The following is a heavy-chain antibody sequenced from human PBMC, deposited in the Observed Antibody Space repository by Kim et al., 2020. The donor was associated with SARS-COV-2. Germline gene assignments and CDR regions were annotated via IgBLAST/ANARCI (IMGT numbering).Heavy chain of an antibody. CDR3: ARGVGVDYGDYGIDY. V-gene: IGHV4-39*01. J-gene: IGHJ4*01. CDR2: IYYSGST. D-gene: IGHD4-17*01. Sequence: SETLSLTCTVSGGSISSSSYYWGWIRQPPGKGLEWIGSIYYSGSTYYNPSLKSRVTISVDTSKNQFSLKLSSVTAADTAVYYCARGVGVDYGDYGIDYWG. CDR1: GGSISSSSYY.